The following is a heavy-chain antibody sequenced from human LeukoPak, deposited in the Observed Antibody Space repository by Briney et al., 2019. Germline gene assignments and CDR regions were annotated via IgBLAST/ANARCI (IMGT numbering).Heavy chain of an antibody. CDR3: AREITMVPYYYFYMDV. CDR2: IKPNSGGT. J-gene: IGHJ6*03. CDR1: GYTFTGHS. Sequence: ASVKVSCKASGYTFTGHSMYWVRQAPGQGLEWMGWIKPNSGGTNYAQKFQGRVTMTRDTSTSTVYMELSSLRSEDTAVYYCAREITMVPYYYFYMDVWGKGTTVTISS. V-gene: IGHV1-2*02. D-gene: IGHD3-10*01.